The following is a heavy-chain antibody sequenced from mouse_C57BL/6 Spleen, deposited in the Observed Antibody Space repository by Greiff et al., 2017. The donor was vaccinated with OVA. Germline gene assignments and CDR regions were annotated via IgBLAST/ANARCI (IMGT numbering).Heavy chain of an antibody. CDR1: GYTFTSYW. J-gene: IGHJ1*03. Sequence: QVQLQQPGAELVRPGSSVKLSCKASGYTFTSYWMHWVKQRPIQGLEWIGNIDPSDSETHYNQKFKDKATLTVDKSSSTAYMQLSSLTSEDSAVYYCARRRHYGSSSYWYFDVWGTGTTVTVSS. V-gene: IGHV1-52*01. CDR2: IDPSDSET. D-gene: IGHD1-1*01. CDR3: ARRRHYGSSSYWYFDV.